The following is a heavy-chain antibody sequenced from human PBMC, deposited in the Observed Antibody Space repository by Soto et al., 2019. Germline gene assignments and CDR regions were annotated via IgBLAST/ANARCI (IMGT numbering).Heavy chain of an antibody. Sequence: PGGSLRLSCAASGFTFSDYYMSWIRQAPGKGLERVSYIDSTTITIYYADSVKGRFTISRDNARNSLYLQMNSLRGEDTVVYYCARQTWDYHSSNFDYWGLGTLVTVSS. CDR2: IDSTTITI. CDR1: GFTFSDYY. CDR3: ARQTWDYHSSNFDY. V-gene: IGHV3-11*04. J-gene: IGHJ4*02. D-gene: IGHD3-16*01.